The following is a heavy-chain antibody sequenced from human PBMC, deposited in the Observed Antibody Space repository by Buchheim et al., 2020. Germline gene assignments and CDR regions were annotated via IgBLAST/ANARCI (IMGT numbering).Heavy chain of an antibody. Sequence: EVQLSESGGGLVQPGGSLRLSCAASGFTFSSYAMSWVRQAPGKGLEWVSAISGSGGSTYYAGSVKGRFTMSRDNSKNTLYLQMNSRRAEDTAAYYCAKGYTYGNYYYYYAMDVWGQGTT. V-gene: IGHV3-23*01. D-gene: IGHD5-18*01. J-gene: IGHJ6*02. CDR1: GFTFSSYA. CDR2: ISGSGGST. CDR3: AKGYTYGNYYYYYAMDV.